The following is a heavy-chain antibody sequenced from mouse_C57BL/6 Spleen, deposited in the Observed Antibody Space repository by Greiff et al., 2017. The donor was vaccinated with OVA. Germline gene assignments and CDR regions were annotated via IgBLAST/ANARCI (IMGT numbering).Heavy chain of an antibody. CDR2: IDPSDSYT. J-gene: IGHJ4*01. V-gene: IGHV1-69*01. CDR3: ASVPYYGSSSYYYAMDY. CDR1: GYTFTSYW. Sequence: QVQLQQPGAELVMPGASVKLSCKASGYTFTSYWMHWVKQRPGQGLEWIGEIDPSDSYTNYNQKFKGKSTLTVDKSSSTAYMQLSSLTSEDSAVYYCASVPYYGSSSYYYAMDYWGQGTSVTVSS. D-gene: IGHD1-1*01.